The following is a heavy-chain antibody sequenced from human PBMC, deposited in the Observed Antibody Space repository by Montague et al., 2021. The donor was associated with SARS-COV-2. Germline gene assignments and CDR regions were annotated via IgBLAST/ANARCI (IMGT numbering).Heavy chain of an antibody. V-gene: IGHV3-23*03. Sequence: SLRLSCAASGLTFNNYALSWVRQAPGKGLEWVSIIYRGGSITYYAGALKGRYTISRDDFKNTVYLQMNSLRADDTAVYYCATRYNSGWHDALDIWGQGTMVTVSS. CDR2: IYRGGSIT. D-gene: IGHD6-19*01. CDR3: ATRYNSGWHDALDI. J-gene: IGHJ3*02. CDR1: GLTFNNYA.